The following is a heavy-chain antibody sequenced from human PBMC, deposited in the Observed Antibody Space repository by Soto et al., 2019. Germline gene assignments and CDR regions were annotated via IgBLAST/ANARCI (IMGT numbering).Heavy chain of an antibody. CDR1: GFTVSNNY. V-gene: IGHV3-53*01. D-gene: IGHD3-10*01. Sequence: EVQLVESGGGLIQPGGSLRLSCAVSGFTVSNNYMSWVRQAPGKGLEGVSVIYSGGYTAYGDSVKDRFTISRDNSKNTRNLKINGLGADDTAVYYWATQPGGGYWGQGTLVTVSS. J-gene: IGHJ4*02. CDR2: IYSGGYT. CDR3: ATQPGGGY.